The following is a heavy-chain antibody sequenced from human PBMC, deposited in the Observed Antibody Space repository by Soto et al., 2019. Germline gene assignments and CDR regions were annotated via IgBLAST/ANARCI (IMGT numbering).Heavy chain of an antibody. V-gene: IGHV1-69*12. CDR1: GGTFSSYA. CDR3: ARETYYYDSSGYYSGSPHWYFDL. D-gene: IGHD3-22*01. CDR2: IIPIFGTA. J-gene: IGHJ2*01. Sequence: QVQLVQSGAEVKKPGSSVKVSCKASGGTFSSYAISWVRQAPGQGLEWMGGIIPIFGTANYAQKFQGRVTITADEATSTDYMELSSLRSEDTAVYYCARETYYYDSSGYYSGSPHWYFDLWGRGTLVTVSS.